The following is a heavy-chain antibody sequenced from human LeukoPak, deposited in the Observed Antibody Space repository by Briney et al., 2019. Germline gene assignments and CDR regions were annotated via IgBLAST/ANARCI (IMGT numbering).Heavy chain of an antibody. CDR1: GGTFISYA. CDR2: IIPIFGTA. D-gene: IGHD2-2*01. V-gene: IGHV1-69*13. J-gene: IGHJ3*02. Sequence: ASVKVSCKASGGTFISYAISWVRQAPGQGLEWMGGIIPIFGTANYAQKFQGRVTITADESTSTAYMELSSLRSEDTAVYYCARVVVPAATYDAFDIWGQGTMVTVSS. CDR3: ARVVVPAATYDAFDI.